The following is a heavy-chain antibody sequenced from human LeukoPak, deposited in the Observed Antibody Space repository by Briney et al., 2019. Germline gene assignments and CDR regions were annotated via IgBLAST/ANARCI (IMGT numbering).Heavy chain of an antibody. CDR1: GGSFSGYY. V-gene: IGHV4-34*01. CDR3: ARRPRYYYGSGSYQYYYYYYIDV. D-gene: IGHD3-10*01. Sequence: SETLSLTCAVYGGSFSGYYWSWIRQPPGKGLEWIGEINHSGSTNYNPSLKSRVTISVDTSKNQFSLKLSSVTAADTAVYYCARRPRYYYGSGSYQYYYYYYIDVWGKGTTVTVSS. J-gene: IGHJ6*03. CDR2: INHSGST.